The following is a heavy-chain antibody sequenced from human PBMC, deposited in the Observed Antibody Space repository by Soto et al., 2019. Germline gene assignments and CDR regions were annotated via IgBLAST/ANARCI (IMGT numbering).Heavy chain of an antibody. CDR2: INHSGST. J-gene: IGHJ4*02. CDR1: GGSFSGYY. CDR3: TTGGDASKTGY. Sequence: PSETLSLTCAVYGGSFSGYYWSWIRQPPGKGLEWIGEINHSGSTNYNPSLKSRVAISVGTSRNDFSLRLSSVTAADTAVYYCTTGGDASKTGYWGQGTLVTVSS. D-gene: IGHD1-1*01. V-gene: IGHV4-34*09.